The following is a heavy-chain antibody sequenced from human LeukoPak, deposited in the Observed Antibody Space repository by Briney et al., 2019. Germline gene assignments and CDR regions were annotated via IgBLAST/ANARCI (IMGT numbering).Heavy chain of an antibody. J-gene: IGHJ4*02. V-gene: IGHV1-18*01. Sequence: GASVKVSCKAAGYTFSNYGVNWVRQAPGQGLEWMGWISARSGNTNFAQKVQGRVTLTTDTSTSTAYMELRSLRSDDTAVYYCARDSLVSGYDYDYWGQGTLVSVSS. CDR3: ARDSLVSGYDYDY. CDR1: GYTFSNYG. CDR2: ISARSGNT. D-gene: IGHD5-12*01.